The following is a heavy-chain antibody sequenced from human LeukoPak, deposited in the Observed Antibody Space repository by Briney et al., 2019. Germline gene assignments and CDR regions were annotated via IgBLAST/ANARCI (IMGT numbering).Heavy chain of an antibody. D-gene: IGHD3-22*01. CDR3: ARQTAPPPGDSSGYWVDY. CDR1: GFTFSSYA. V-gene: IGHV3-23*01. J-gene: IGHJ4*02. CDR2: ISGSGGST. Sequence: GGSLRLSCAASGFTFSSYAMSWVRQAPGKGLEWVSAISGSGGSTYYADSVKGRFTISRDNAKNSLYLQMNSLRAEDTAVYYCARQTAPPPGDSSGYWVDYWGQGTLVTVSS.